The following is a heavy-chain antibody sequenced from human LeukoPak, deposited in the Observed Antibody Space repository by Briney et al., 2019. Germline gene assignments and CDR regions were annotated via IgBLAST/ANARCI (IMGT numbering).Heavy chain of an antibody. CDR3: AKEPSRIDTHYFEY. CDR1: GFTFSHYP. CDR2: ISGSGGST. D-gene: IGHD2-15*01. V-gene: IGHV3-23*01. Sequence: GGSLRLSCAASGFTFSHYPMSWVRQAPGKGLEWVSSISGSGGSTDYADSVKGRFTIPRDNSQNTLYLQMNSLRVEDTAVYYCAKEPSRIDTHYFEYWGQGNLVTVSS. J-gene: IGHJ4*02.